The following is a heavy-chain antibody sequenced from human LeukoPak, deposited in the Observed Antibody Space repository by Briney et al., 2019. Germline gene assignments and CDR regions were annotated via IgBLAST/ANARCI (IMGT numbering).Heavy chain of an antibody. CDR2: ISGSGGST. V-gene: IGHV3-23*01. Sequence: GGSLRLSCAASGFTFSSYAMSWVRQAPGKGLEWVSAISGSGGSTYYADSVKGRFTISRDNAKNSLYLQMNSLRAEDTAVYYCAGYYYGSGSFFWNYWGQGTLVTVSS. CDR1: GFTFSSYA. J-gene: IGHJ4*02. D-gene: IGHD3-10*01. CDR3: AGYYYGSGSFFWNY.